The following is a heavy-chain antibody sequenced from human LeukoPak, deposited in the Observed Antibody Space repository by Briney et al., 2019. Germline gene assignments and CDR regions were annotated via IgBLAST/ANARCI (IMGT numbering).Heavy chain of an antibody. J-gene: IGHJ4*02. D-gene: IGHD6-13*01. CDR3: AKYSSSWYEDC. CDR1: GFKFSSYA. Sequence: GGSLRLSCAASGFKFSSYAMSWVRQAPGKGLEWVSAIGGDGGRTYYADSVKGRFTISRDNSKNTLYLQMSSLRAEDTAVYYCAKYSSSWYEDCWGQGTLVSVSS. V-gene: IGHV3-23*01. CDR2: IGGDGGRT.